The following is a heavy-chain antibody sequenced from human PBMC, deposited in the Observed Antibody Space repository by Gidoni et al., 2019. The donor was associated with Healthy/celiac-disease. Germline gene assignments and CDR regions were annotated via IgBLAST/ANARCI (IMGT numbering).Heavy chain of an antibody. Sequence: QVQLVQSGAEVKKPGSSVKVSCKASGGTFSSYAISWVRQAPGQGLEWMGGIMPIFGTANYAQKFQGRVTITADKSTSTAYMELSSLRSEDTAVYYCATNYYDSSEFYYYYMDVWGKGTTVTVSS. V-gene: IGHV1-69*06. CDR1: GGTFSSYA. J-gene: IGHJ6*03. CDR2: IMPIFGTA. CDR3: ATNYYDSSEFYYYYMDV. D-gene: IGHD3-22*01.